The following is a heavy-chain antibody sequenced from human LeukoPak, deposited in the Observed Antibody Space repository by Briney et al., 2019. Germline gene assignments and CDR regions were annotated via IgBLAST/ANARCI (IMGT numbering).Heavy chain of an antibody. CDR1: GYTFTVYY. CDR3: ARADSSSWYSVDY. J-gene: IGHJ4*02. D-gene: IGHD6-13*01. Sequence: ASVKVSCKASGYTFTVYYMHWVRQAPGQGLEWMGRINPNSGGTNYAQKFQGRVTMTRDTSISTAYMELSRLRSDDTAVYYCARADSSSWYSVDYWGQGTLVTVSS. CDR2: INPNSGGT. V-gene: IGHV1-2*06.